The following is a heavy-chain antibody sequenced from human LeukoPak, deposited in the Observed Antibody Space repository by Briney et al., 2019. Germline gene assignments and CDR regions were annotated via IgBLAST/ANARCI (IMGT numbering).Heavy chain of an antibody. V-gene: IGHV4-38-2*02. J-gene: IGHJ4*02. Sequence: TETLSLTCTVSGYSITSGYYWACIRQSPGKGLEWIGSICHSGNTYYNPSPKSRVIVLVAKSTNQLSLQLGSATPKDTAVYYCARTGYCSGVSCDSAVPGKYWGQGALVTVSS. CDR2: ICHSGNT. D-gene: IGHD2-15*01. CDR1: GYSITSGYY. CDR3: ARTGYCSGVSCDSAVPGKY.